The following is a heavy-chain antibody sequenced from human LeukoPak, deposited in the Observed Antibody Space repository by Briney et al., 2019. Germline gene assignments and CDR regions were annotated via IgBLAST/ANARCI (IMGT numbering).Heavy chain of an antibody. CDR1: GGSISSGGYY. CDR2: IYYSGST. D-gene: IGHD1-26*01. Sequence: KPSETLSLTCTVSGGSISSGGYYWSWIRQHPGKGLEWIGYIYYSGSTYYNPSLKSRVTISVDTSKNQFSLKLSSVTAADTAVYYCARETRYSGSYVLDYWGQGTLVTVSS. CDR3: ARETRYSGSYVLDY. V-gene: IGHV4-31*03. J-gene: IGHJ4*02.